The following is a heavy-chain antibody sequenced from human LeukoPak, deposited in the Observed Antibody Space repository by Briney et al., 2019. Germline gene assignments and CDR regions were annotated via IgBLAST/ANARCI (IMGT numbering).Heavy chain of an antibody. CDR3: AKERGSSWYSIDY. Sequence: GGSLRLSCAASGFTLSIHAMSCARPAPGKGLEWGSAISGSGGSTYYAESVKDRFTIYRDNSKNTLYLQMNSLRAEDTAVYYCAKERGSSWYSIDYWGQGTLVTVSS. J-gene: IGHJ4*02. CDR2: ISGSGGST. D-gene: IGHD6-13*01. V-gene: IGHV3-23*01. CDR1: GFTLSIHA.